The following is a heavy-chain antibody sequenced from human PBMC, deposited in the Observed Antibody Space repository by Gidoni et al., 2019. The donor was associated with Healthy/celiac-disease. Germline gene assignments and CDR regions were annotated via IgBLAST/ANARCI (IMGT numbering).Heavy chain of an antibody. V-gene: IGHV1-46*01. Sequence: QVHLVQSGAEVKKPAASVKVSCKASGYTFTIYYMHSGRQAPGQGLEWLGIINPSGGSTSYAQKFQGRVTMTRDTSTSTVYMELSSLRSEDTAVYYCARVPYVDIVATPYFDYWGQGTLVTVSS. J-gene: IGHJ4*02. D-gene: IGHD5-12*01. CDR2: INPSGGST. CDR3: ARVPYVDIVATPYFDY. CDR1: GYTFTIYY.